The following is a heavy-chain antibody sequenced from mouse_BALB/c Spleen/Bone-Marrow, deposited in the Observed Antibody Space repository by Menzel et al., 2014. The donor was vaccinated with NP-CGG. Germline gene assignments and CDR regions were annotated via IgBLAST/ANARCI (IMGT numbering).Heavy chain of an antibody. D-gene: IGHD1-1*01. CDR3: ARERDYGDYFDY. V-gene: IGHV1-14*01. CDR1: GYTFTRYV. J-gene: IGHJ2*01. Sequence: VQLKESGPELVKPGASVKMSCKASGYTFTRYVIHWVRQKPGQGLDWIGYINPYNEGSKYNEKFKGEATLTSDKSSHTAYMELSSLTSDDSAVYYCARERDYGDYFDYWGHGTTLTVSS. CDR2: INPYNEGS.